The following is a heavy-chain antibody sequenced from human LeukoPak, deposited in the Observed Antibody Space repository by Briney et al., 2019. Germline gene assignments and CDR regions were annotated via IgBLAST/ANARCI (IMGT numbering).Heavy chain of an antibody. J-gene: IGHJ4*02. V-gene: IGHV3-30-3*01. Sequence: GGSLRLSCAASGFTFSSYAMPWVRQAPGKGLEWVAVISYDGSNKYYADSVKGRFTISRDNSKNTLYLQMNSLRAEDTAVYYCARDSAVAHYFDYWGQGTLVTVSS. D-gene: IGHD6-19*01. CDR3: ARDSAVAHYFDY. CDR1: GFTFSSYA. CDR2: ISYDGSNK.